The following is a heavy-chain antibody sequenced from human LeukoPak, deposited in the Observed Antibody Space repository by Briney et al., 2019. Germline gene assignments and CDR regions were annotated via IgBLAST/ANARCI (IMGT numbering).Heavy chain of an antibody. J-gene: IGHJ4*02. CDR2: VYYSGGT. D-gene: IGHD3-22*01. V-gene: IGHV4-59*01. CDR1: DDSMSSYY. Sequence: SETLSLTCTVSDDSMSSYYWNWIRQPPGKGLEWIGYVYYSGGTNYNPSLKSRVTISLDTSKNQFSLKLSSVTAADTAVYYCARENPSGYYNRPIDYWGQGTLVTVSS. CDR3: ARENPSGYYNRPIDY.